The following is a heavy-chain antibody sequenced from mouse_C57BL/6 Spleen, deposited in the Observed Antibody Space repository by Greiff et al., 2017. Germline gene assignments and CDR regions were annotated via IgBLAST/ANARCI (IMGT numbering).Heavy chain of an antibody. V-gene: IGHV14-4*01. CDR2: IDPENGDT. J-gene: IGHJ2*01. Sequence: VQLQQSGAELVRPGASVKLSCTASGFNIKDDYMHWVKQRPEQGLEWIGWIDPENGDTEYASKFQGKATITADTSSNTAYLQLSSLTSEDTAVYYCTTGAYGYDDYWGQGTTRTVSS. D-gene: IGHD2-2*01. CDR1: GFNIKDDY. CDR3: TTGAYGYDDY.